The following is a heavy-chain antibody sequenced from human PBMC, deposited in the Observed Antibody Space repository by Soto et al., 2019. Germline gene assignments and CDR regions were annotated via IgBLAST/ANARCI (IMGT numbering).Heavy chain of an antibody. CDR1: GYTFTSYG. CDR3: ARDRLNVYYYDSSAYGFDY. V-gene: IGHV1-18*01. CDR2: ISAYNGNT. D-gene: IGHD3-22*01. J-gene: IGHJ4*01. Sequence: ASVKVSCKASGYTFTSYGISGVRQAPGQGLEWMGWISAYNGNTNYAQKLQGRVTMTTDTSTSTAYMEMRSTRSDDTAVYYCARDRLNVYYYDSSAYGFDYGGHGTRVTVS.